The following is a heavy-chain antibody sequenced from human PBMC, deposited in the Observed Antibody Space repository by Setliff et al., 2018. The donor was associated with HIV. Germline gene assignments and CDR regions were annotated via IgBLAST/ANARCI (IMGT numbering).Heavy chain of an antibody. CDR3: ARGLVVVTDSDYDTNYYYYYYMDV. D-gene: IGHD5-12*01. V-gene: IGHV2-5*02. CDR1: GFSLSSSGVV. Sequence: ASGPTLVNPTPPLTLTCTVSGFSLSSSGVVVGWIRQPPGKALEWLALIYWADDKRYSPSLKSRLTITKDTSKNQVVLTMTNMDPVDTAVYYCARGLVVVTDSDYDTNYYYYYYMDVWGKGTTVTVSS. CDR2: IYWADDK. J-gene: IGHJ6*03.